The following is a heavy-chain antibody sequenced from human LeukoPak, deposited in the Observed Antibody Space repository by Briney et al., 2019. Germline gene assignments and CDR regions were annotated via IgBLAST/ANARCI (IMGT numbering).Heavy chain of an antibody. V-gene: IGHV4-59*01. CDR1: GGSISSYY. CDR3: ARGMGGPDY. J-gene: IGHJ4*02. Sequence: SETLSLTCTVSGGSISSYYWSWIRQPPGKGLEWIGYISYTGSTNYNPSLKSRVTMSVDTSKNQFSLKLSSVTAADTAVYYCARGMGGPDYWGQGTLVTVSS. CDR2: ISYTGST. D-gene: IGHD2-15*01.